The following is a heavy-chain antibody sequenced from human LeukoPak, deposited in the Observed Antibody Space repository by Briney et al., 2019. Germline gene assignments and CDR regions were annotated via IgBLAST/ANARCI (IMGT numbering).Heavy chain of an antibody. J-gene: IGHJ5*02. V-gene: IGHV4-59*01. CDR3: ARRAREYYCDSSGYFDP. CDR1: GPSIRSYY. CDR2: IYYSGST. D-gene: IGHD3-22*01. Sequence: SETLSLTCAVSGPSIRSYYGGWFRQPPGKGLEWIGYIYYSGSTNYNPSLKSRVTISVDTSKNHFTLKLSSACGPGAGVNWPARRAREYYCDSSGYFDPWGQGTLVTVSS.